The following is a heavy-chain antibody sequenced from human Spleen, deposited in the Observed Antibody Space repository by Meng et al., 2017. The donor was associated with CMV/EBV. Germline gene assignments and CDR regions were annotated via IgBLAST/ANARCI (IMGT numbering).Heavy chain of an antibody. CDR3: ARAGSWGQIDY. D-gene: IGHD7-27*01. Sequence: SETLSLTCGVSGASISTSNWWGWVRQPPGKGLEWIGEIHHSGSTKYNPSLKSRVTISVDTSKNQFSLKLSSVTAADTAVYYCARAGSWGQIDYWGQGTLVTVSS. CDR2: IHHSGST. J-gene: IGHJ4*02. V-gene: IGHV4-4*02. CDR1: GASISTSNW.